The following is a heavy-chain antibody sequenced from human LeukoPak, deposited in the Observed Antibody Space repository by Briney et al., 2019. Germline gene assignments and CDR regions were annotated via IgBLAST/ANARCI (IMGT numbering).Heavy chain of an antibody. CDR1: GFTFSNAW. Sequence: KAGGSLRLSCAASGFTFSNAWMSWVRQAPGKGLEWVGRIKSKTDGGTTDYAAPVKGRFTISRDDSKKTLYLQMNSLKTEDTAVYYCTTLFYSDPLFTFDSWGQGTLVTVSS. CDR3: TTLFYSDPLFTFDS. J-gene: IGHJ4*02. CDR2: IKSKTDGGTT. V-gene: IGHV3-15*05. D-gene: IGHD1-26*01.